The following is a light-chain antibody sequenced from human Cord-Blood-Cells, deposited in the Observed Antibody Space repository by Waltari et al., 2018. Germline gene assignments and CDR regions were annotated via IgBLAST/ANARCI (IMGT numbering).Light chain of an antibody. J-gene: IGLJ1*01. Sequence: QSALTQPPSVSGSPGQSITISCTGPSSDVGGYNYVSWYQQHPGKAPKLMIYEVSNRPSGVSNRFSGSKSGNTASLTISGLQAEDEADYYCSSYTSSSTLVFGTGTKVTVL. CDR3: SSYTSSSTLV. CDR2: EVS. V-gene: IGLV2-14*01. CDR1: SSDVGGYNY.